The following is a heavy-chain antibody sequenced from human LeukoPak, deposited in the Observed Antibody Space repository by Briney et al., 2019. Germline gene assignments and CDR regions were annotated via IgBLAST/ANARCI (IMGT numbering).Heavy chain of an antibody. CDR3: ARMLREKNDFDY. V-gene: IGHV4-4*07. Sequence: SETLSLTCTVSGGSISSYYWSWIRQPAGKGLEWIGRIYTSGSTNYNPSLKNRVTMSVDTSKNQFSLKLRSVTAADTAMYYCARMLREKNDFDYWGQGTLVTVSS. CDR1: GGSISSYY. J-gene: IGHJ4*02. CDR2: IYTSGST. D-gene: IGHD3-10*01.